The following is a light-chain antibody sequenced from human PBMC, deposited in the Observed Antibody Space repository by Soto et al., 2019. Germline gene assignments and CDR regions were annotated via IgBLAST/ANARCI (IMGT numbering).Light chain of an antibody. V-gene: IGKV4-1*01. CDR3: QQYYNTPFT. CDR1: QSVLYSSNNKNY. Sequence: DIVMTQSPDSLAVSLGERATINCKSSQSVLYSSNNKNYLAWYQQNPGQPPKLLIYWASTRESGVPDRFSGGGSGTDFTLTINSLQSEDVAVYYCQQYYNTPFTFGPGTKVYIK. J-gene: IGKJ3*01. CDR2: WAS.